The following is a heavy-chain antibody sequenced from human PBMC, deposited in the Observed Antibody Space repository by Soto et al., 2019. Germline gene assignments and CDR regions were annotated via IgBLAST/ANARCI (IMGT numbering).Heavy chain of an antibody. J-gene: IGHJ1*01. D-gene: IGHD3-22*01. Sequence: SVKVCFKASGGPFSSYAISLVRQAPGQGLEWMGGIIPIFGTANYAQKFQGRVTITADESTSTAYMELSSLRSEDTALYYCASGPRIVVVITTKYFQHWGQGTMVTVSS. CDR2: IIPIFGTA. CDR1: GGPFSSYA. V-gene: IGHV1-69*13. CDR3: ASGPRIVVVITTKYFQH.